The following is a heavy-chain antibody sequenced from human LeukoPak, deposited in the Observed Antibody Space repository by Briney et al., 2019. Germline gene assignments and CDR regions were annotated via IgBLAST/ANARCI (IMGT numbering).Heavy chain of an antibody. D-gene: IGHD6-19*01. CDR1: GYSISSGYY. Sequence: PSETLSLTCSVSGYSISSGYYWGWIRQPPGKGLEWIGSIHYSGSTYYNPSLKSRVTISVDTSKNQFSLKMRSATAADTAVYYCARVRAVAGTPPDYWGQGTLVTVSS. V-gene: IGHV4-38-2*02. CDR2: IHYSGST. J-gene: IGHJ4*02. CDR3: ARVRAVAGTPPDY.